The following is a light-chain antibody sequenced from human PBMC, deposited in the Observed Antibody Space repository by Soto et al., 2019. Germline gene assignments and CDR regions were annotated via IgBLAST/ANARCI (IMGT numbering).Light chain of an antibody. CDR3: QQYGSSPGT. V-gene: IGKV3D-20*01. CDR2: DTS. CDR1: QNIRTW. J-gene: IGKJ1*01. Sequence: TQSPSTLSASVGDRVTITCRASQNIRTWLAWYQQKPGQAPSLLIFDTSRRATGIPDRFTGSGSGTDFALTISRVEPQDIAVYFCQQYGSSPGTFGQGTKVDI.